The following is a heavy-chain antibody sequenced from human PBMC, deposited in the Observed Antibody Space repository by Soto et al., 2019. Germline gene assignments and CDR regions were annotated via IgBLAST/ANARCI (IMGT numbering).Heavy chain of an antibody. CDR2: INPSGGST. V-gene: IGHV1-46*01. CDR3: ARDREIVVVPAARGYYYYGMDV. D-gene: IGHD2-2*01. Sequence: ASVKVSCKASGCTFTSYYMHWVRQAPGQGLEWMGIINPSGGSTSYAQKFQGRVTMTRDTSTSTVYMELSSLRSEDTAVYYCARDREIVVVPAARGYYYYGMDVWGQGTTVTVSS. CDR1: GCTFTSYY. J-gene: IGHJ6*02.